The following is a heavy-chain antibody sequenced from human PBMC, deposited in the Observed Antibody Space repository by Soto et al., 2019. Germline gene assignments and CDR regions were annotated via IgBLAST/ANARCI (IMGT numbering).Heavy chain of an antibody. V-gene: IGHV1-18*01. Sequence: QVQLVQSGTEVKKPGASVKVSCKASGYTFTSYGISWVRQAPGQGLEWMGWISAYNGNTNYAQKLQARVTMTTDTTTSTAYMELRSLRSDDTTVYYCARDREWWHYFYYYYDMDVWGKGTTVTVSS. D-gene: IGHD2-15*01. CDR2: ISAYNGNT. CDR1: GYTFTSYG. J-gene: IGHJ6*03. CDR3: ARDREWWHYFYYYYDMDV.